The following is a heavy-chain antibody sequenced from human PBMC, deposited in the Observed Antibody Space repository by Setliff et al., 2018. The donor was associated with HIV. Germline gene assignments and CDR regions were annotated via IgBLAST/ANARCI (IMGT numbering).Heavy chain of an antibody. D-gene: IGHD5-12*01. J-gene: IGHJ4*02. CDR2: IKHSGVT. CDR1: GGSLSTYY. Sequence: SETLSLTCAVYGGSLSTYYWRWIRQSPGKGLEWIGEIKHSGVTNYNPSLKSRVSISVDPSKNQFSLRLRAVTAADTAIYYCARLYSPPRGFDFWGQGTLVTVSS. CDR3: ARLYSPPRGFDF. V-gene: IGHV4-34*01.